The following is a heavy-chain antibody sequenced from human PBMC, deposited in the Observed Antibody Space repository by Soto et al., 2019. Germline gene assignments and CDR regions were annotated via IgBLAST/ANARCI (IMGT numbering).Heavy chain of an antibody. CDR3: AKGGSYRQFNYYYGMDV. CDR1: GFTFSSYG. CDR2: ISYDGSNK. J-gene: IGHJ6*02. V-gene: IGHV3-30*18. D-gene: IGHD1-26*01. Sequence: GGSLRLSCAASGFTFSSYGMHWVRQAPGKGLEWVAVISYDGSNKYYADSVKGRFTISRDNSKNTLYLQMNSLRAEDTAVYYCAKGGSYRQFNYYYGMDVWGQGTMVTVSS.